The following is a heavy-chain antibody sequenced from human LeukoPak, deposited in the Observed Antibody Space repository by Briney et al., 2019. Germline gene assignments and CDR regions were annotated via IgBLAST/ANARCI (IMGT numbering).Heavy chain of an antibody. D-gene: IGHD3-10*01. Sequence: SETLSLTCAVYGGSFRGYYWSWIRQPPGKGLEWIGEINHSGSTNYNPSLKSRVTISVDTSKNQFSLRLSSVTAADTAVYYCARRFLRRWFDPWGQGALVTVSS. CDR2: INHSGST. CDR3: ARRFLRRWFDP. CDR1: GGSFRGYY. J-gene: IGHJ5*02. V-gene: IGHV4-34*01.